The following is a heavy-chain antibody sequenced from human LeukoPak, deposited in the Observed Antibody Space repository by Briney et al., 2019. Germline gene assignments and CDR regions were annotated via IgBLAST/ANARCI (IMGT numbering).Heavy chain of an antibody. J-gene: IGHJ4*02. CDR1: GYTFTSYY. D-gene: IGHD2-21*02. Sequence: DSVKVSCKASGYTFTSYYMHWVRQAPGQGLEWMGIINPSGGSTSYAQKFQGRVTMTRDTSTSTVYMELSSLRSEDTAAYYCARDRGVVTATYYFDYWGQGTLVTVSS. CDR2: INPSGGST. CDR3: ARDRGVVTATYYFDY. V-gene: IGHV1-46*01.